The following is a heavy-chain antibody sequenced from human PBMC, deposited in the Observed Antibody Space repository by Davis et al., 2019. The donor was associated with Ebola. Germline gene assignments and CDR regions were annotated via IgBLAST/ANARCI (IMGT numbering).Heavy chain of an antibody. V-gene: IGHV3-21*01. CDR1: GFIFSSHN. Sequence: GRSLRLSCEGSGFIFSSHNMNWVRQVPGKGLEWVSSISSSNYVYYADSVKGRFTISSDNAKNSLYLQMETLRADDTAVYYCATGRVPAAMLGLDYWGQGTLVTVSS. CDR2: ISSSNYV. J-gene: IGHJ4*02. CDR3: ATGRVPAAMLGLDY. D-gene: IGHD2-2*01.